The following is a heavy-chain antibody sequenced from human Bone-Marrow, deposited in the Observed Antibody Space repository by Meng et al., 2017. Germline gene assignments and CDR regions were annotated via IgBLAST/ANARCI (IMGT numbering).Heavy chain of an antibody. V-gene: IGHV4-38-2*01. D-gene: IGHD5-24*01. CDR3: ASLGGEMATFAN. CDR2: IYHSGST. CDR1: GYSISSGYY. J-gene: IGHJ4*02. Sequence: SETLSLTCAVPGYSISSGYYWGWIRQPPGKGLEWIGSIYHSGSTYYNPSLKSRVTISVDTSKNQFSLKLSSVTAADTAVYYCASLGGEMATFANWGQGTLVTVSS.